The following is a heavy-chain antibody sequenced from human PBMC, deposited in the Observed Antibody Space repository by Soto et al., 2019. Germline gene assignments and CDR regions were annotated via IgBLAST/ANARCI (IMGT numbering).Heavy chain of an antibody. CDR1: GFTFSSYG. Sequence: QTGGSLRLSCAASGFTFSSYGMHWVRQAPGKGLEWVAVISYGGSNKYYADSVKGRFTISRDNSKNTLYLQMNSLRAEDTAVYYCAKAGRWLQLGPDYWGQGTLVTVSS. D-gene: IGHD5-12*01. J-gene: IGHJ4*02. V-gene: IGHV3-30*18. CDR2: ISYGGSNK. CDR3: AKAGRWLQLGPDY.